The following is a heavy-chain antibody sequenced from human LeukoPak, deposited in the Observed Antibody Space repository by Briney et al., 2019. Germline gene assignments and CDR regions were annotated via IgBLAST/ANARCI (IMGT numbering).Heavy chain of an antibody. CDR3: ARAPGGWYGMDV. J-gene: IGHJ6*02. Sequence: EGSLRLSCAASGFTFNSYLMHWVRQAPGKGLVWVSRIETDGSSKTYADSVKGRFTISRDNAKNTLFLQMDSLRADDTAVYYCARAPGGWYGMDVWGQGTTVTVSS. D-gene: IGHD6-19*01. V-gene: IGHV3-74*01. CDR1: GFTFNSYL. CDR2: IETDGSSK.